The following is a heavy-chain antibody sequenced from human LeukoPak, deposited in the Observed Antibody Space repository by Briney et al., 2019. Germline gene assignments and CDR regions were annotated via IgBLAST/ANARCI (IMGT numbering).Heavy chain of an antibody. Sequence: PGGSLRLSCAASGFTFSSYWMSWVRQAPGEGLEWVAKINQDGTEKAYVDSVRGRFTISRDNAKNSLFLQMNSLRAEDTAVYYCARGPLIAAAGTWWGQGTLVIVSS. V-gene: IGHV3-7*03. D-gene: IGHD6-13*01. CDR3: ARGPLIAAAGTW. J-gene: IGHJ4*02. CDR2: INQDGTEK. CDR1: GFTFSSYW.